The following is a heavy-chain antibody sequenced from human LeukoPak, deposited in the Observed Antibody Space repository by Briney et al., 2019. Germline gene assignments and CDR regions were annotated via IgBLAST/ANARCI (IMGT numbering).Heavy chain of an antibody. V-gene: IGHV3-7*01. CDR3: ARQFNTYYDFWSSYASYYYYMDV. J-gene: IGHJ6*03. CDR1: GFTFSSYC. D-gene: IGHD3-3*01. Sequence: GGSLRLSCAASGFTFSSYCMSWVRQAPGKGLEWVANIKQDGSEKYYVDSVKGRFTISRDNAKNSLYLQMNSLRAEDTAVYYCARQFNTYYDFWSSYASYYYYMDVWGKGTTVTVSS. CDR2: IKQDGSEK.